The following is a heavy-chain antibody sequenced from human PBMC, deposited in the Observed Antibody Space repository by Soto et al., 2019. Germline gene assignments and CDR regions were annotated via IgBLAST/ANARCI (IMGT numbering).Heavy chain of an antibody. Sequence: PSETLSLTCTLSGGSISSGDCYWSWIRQHPGKGLEWIGYIHFSGSTYYNPSLKSRVNISLDTSENQFSLRLSSVTAADTAVYYCARDKIEEYSHGSLFAYWGQGILVTVSS. CDR1: GGSISSGDCY. CDR2: IHFSGST. D-gene: IGHD5-18*01. CDR3: ARDKIEEYSHGSLFAY. J-gene: IGHJ4*02. V-gene: IGHV4-31*03.